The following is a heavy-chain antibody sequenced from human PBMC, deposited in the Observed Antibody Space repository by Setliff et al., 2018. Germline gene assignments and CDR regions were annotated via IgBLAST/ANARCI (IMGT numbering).Heavy chain of an antibody. V-gene: IGHV1-18*04. Sequence: ASVKVSCKDFGDTLRSHAFHWVRQAPGQRPEWMGWISAYNGRTNYAEKFHARVTMTTDTATSTAYMELRSLKSDDTAVYYCARASGGNSVEDGFDIWGQGTMVTVSS. CDR2: ISAYNGRT. J-gene: IGHJ3*02. CDR1: GDTLRSHA. CDR3: ARASGGNSVEDGFDI. D-gene: IGHD1-26*01.